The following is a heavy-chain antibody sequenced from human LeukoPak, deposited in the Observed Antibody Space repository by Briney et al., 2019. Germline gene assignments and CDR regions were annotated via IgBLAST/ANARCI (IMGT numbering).Heavy chain of an antibody. J-gene: IGHJ4*02. D-gene: IGHD1-26*01. Sequence: GASVKVSCRASGGTFSSYGISWVRQAPGQGLEWMGWISAYNGNTNYAQKLQGRVTMTTDTSTSTAYMELRSLRSDDTAVYYCARGPRIVGAASPILDWGQGTLVTVSS. V-gene: IGHV1-18*01. CDR3: ARGPRIVGAASPILD. CDR2: ISAYNGNT. CDR1: GGTFSSYG.